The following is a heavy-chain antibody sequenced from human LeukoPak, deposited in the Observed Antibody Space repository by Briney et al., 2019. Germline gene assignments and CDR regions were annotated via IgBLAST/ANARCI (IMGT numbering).Heavy chain of an antibody. V-gene: IGHV1-69*05. Sequence: SVKVSCKASGGTFSSYAISWVRQAPGQGLEWMGGIIPNFGTANYAQKFQGRVTITTDESTSTAYMELSSLRSEDTAVYYCARVDYYGSGSYPEWRGYYYYYMDVWGKGTTVTVSS. CDR3: ARVDYYGSGSYPEWRGYYYYYMDV. CDR2: IIPNFGTA. D-gene: IGHD3-10*01. J-gene: IGHJ6*03. CDR1: GGTFSSYA.